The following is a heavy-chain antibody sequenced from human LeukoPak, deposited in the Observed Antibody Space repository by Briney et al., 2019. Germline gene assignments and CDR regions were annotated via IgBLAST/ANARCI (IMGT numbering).Heavy chain of an antibody. V-gene: IGHV4-34*01. J-gene: IGHJ6*02. CDR1: GGSFSGYY. CDR2: INHSGST. D-gene: IGHD3-22*01. CDR3: GAQPYDSSGYAYLGYYGMDV. Sequence: KPSETLSLTCAVYGGSFSGYYWSWIRQPPGKGLEWIGEINHSGSTNYNPSLKSRVTISVDTSENQFSLKLSSVTAADTAVYYCGAQPYDSSGYAYLGYYGMDVWGQGTTVTVSS.